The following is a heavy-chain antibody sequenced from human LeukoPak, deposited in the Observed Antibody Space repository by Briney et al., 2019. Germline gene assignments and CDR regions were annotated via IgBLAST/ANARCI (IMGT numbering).Heavy chain of an antibody. V-gene: IGHV4-31*03. Sequence: PSETLSLTCTVSGGSISSGGYYWSWIRQHPGKGLEWIGYIYYSGSTYYNPSPKSRVTISVDTSKNQFSLKLSSVTAADTAVYYCAGPGVPAAHKNYYYGMDVWGQGTTVTVSS. J-gene: IGHJ6*01. D-gene: IGHD2-2*01. CDR3: AGPGVPAAHKNYYYGMDV. CDR2: IYYSGST. CDR1: GGSISSGGYY.